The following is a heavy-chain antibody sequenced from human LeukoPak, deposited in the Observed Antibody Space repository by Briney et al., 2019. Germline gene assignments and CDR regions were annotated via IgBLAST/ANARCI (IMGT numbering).Heavy chain of an antibody. CDR2: IYPGDSDT. CDR3: ARRGDDCSSTSCYSNFDY. Sequence: GESLKISCKGSGYSFTTYWIGWGRPMPGKGVEWMGIIYPGDSDTRYSPSFRGQVSISADKSISTAYLQWSSLKASDTAMYYCARRGDDCSSTSCYSNFDYWGQGTLVTVSS. V-gene: IGHV5-51*01. CDR1: GYSFTTYW. J-gene: IGHJ4*02. D-gene: IGHD2-2*02.